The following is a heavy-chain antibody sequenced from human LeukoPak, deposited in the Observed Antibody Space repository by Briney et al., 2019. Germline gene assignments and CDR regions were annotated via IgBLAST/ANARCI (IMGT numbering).Heavy chain of an antibody. Sequence: ASVKVSCKASGGTFSSYAISWVRQAPGQGLEWMGGIIPIFGTANYAQKFQGRVTITADESTSTAYMELSSLRSEDTAVYYCATCGYSYGRRELGYWGQGTLVTVSS. V-gene: IGHV1-69*13. CDR3: ATCGYSYGRRELGY. CDR2: IIPIFGTA. CDR1: GGTFSSYA. D-gene: IGHD5-18*01. J-gene: IGHJ4*02.